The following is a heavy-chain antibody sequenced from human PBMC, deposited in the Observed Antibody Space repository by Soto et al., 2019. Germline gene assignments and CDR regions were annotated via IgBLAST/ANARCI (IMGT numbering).Heavy chain of an antibody. CDR2: IYYSGST. D-gene: IGHD3-10*01. Sequence: SETLSLTCTVSGGSISSYYWSWIRQPPGKGLEWIGYIYYSGSTNYNPSLKSRVTISVDTSKNQFSLKLSSVTAADTAVYYCASLGGAGFGEPYYYYGVDVWGQGTTVTVSS. J-gene: IGHJ6*02. CDR3: ASLGGAGFGEPYYYYGVDV. CDR1: GGSISSYY. V-gene: IGHV4-59*01.